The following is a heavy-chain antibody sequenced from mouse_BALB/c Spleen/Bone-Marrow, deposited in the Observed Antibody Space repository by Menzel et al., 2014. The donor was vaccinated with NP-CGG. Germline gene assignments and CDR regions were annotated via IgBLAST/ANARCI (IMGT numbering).Heavy chain of an antibody. CDR1: GFTLNSYG. V-gene: IGHV5-9-2*01. CDR3: ARHAYYDQTEVSFVY. CDR2: ISGGGSYT. Sequence: DVKLVESGGGLVKSGGSLKLSCAASGFTLNSYGMSWVRQTPEKRLEWVATISGGGSYTFYPDSVKGRFTISRGNAKNNLYLQLSSLRSEDTALYYCARHAYYDQTEVSFVYWGQGTLVTVSA. J-gene: IGHJ3*01. D-gene: IGHD2-4*01.